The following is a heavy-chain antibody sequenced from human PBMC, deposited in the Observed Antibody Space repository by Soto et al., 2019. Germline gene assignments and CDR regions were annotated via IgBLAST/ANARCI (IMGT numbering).Heavy chain of an antibody. V-gene: IGHV3-21*01. Sequence: EVPLVESGGGLVKPGGSLRLSCAASGFTFSSYSMNWVRQAPGKGLEWGSSISSSSSYIYYAGSVKGRFTIYRDNAKNSLYLQMNSLRAEDTAVYYCARRRSIAARPYYYGMDVWGQGTTVTVSS. J-gene: IGHJ6*02. D-gene: IGHD6-6*01. CDR3: ARRRSIAARPYYYGMDV. CDR2: ISSSSSYI. CDR1: GFTFSSYS.